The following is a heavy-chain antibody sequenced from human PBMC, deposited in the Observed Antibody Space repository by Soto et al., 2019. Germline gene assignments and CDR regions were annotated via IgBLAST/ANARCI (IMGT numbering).Heavy chain of an antibody. CDR2: INVYNGDR. D-gene: IGHD2-21*02. V-gene: IGHV1-18*01. CDR3: ARLQLGGDRMLNWFDP. J-gene: IGHJ5*02. Sequence: QVQVVQSGPELKKPGASVKVSCKAQGYIFTKYGIGWVRQAPGHGLEWMGLINVYNGDRKVAQKFQDRVSMTTDTATDTAYMELKSLRSGDTAVYYCARLQLGGDRMLNWFDPWGQGTLDTVSS. CDR1: GYIFTKYG.